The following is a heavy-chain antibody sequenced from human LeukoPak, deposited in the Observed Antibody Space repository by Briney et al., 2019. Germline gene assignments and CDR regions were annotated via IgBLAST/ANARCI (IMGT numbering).Heavy chain of an antibody. Sequence: PGGSLRLSCAASGFTFDDYGMSWVRQAPGKGLEWVSGINWNGGSTGYADSVKGRFTISRDNAKNSLYLQMNSLRAEDTALYYCARVGDRLAYYYYYMDVWGKGTTVTVSS. J-gene: IGHJ6*03. CDR1: GFTFDDYG. CDR3: ARVGDRLAYYYYYMDV. V-gene: IGHV3-20*04. D-gene: IGHD2-21*02. CDR2: INWNGGST.